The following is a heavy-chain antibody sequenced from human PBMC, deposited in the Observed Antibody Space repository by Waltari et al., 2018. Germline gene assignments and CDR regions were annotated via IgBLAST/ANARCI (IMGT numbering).Heavy chain of an antibody. CDR2: ISGSGSGT. D-gene: IGHD5-18*01. J-gene: IGHJ6*04. Sequence: EVQLLESGGGLAVPGGSLRLSCAASGLTFRPPALPWVRRAPGKGLAWVSVISGSGSGTYYADSVKGRFFTSRDNSKNTVFLQMSGLSAADTAVYYCATVPHRSGYTPRETQYYLYMDVWGKGTAVTVSS. CDR3: ATVPHRSGYTPRETQYYLYMDV. V-gene: IGHV3-23*01. CDR1: GLTFRPPA.